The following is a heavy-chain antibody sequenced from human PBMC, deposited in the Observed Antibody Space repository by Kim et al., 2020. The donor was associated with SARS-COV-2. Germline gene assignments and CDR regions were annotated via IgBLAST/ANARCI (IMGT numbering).Heavy chain of an antibody. Sequence: GGSLRLSCAASGFIFRNFVMHWVRQAPGKGLEWVAFISNDGTTAIYADSVRGRFTISRDYSENNLYLQMDSLSAGDTAVYYCARPSSSHFDFWGQGTLVT. J-gene: IGHJ4*02. V-gene: IGHV3-33*05. CDR1: GFIFRNFV. CDR2: ISNDGTTA. CDR3: ARPSSSHFDF. D-gene: IGHD3-10*01.